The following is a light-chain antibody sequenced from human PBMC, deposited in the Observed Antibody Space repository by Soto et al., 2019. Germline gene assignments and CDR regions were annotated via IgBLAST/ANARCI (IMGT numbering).Light chain of an antibody. V-gene: IGLV2-11*01. CDR2: DVT. J-gene: IGLJ3*02. CDR3: CSYAGAYTFGA. CDR1: SSDVGGYNY. Sequence: QSALTQPRSVSGSPGQSVTISCTGPSSDVGGYNYVSWYQQYPGKTPKLMIYDVTQRPSGVPDRFSGSKSGNTASLTISGLQAEDEGDYYCCSYAGAYTFGAFGGGTKLTVL.